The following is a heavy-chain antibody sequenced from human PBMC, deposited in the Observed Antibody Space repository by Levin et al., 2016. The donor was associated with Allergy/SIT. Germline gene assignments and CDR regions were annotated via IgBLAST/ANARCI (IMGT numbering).Heavy chain of an antibody. V-gene: IGHV3-7*02. Sequence: LSLTCATSGFTFSTCWMNWVRQVPGKGLEWVANINPDGSAKRHVDSVQGRFTISRDNAKNSLYLQMNTLRVEDTAVYYCASWGNNRNYWGQGSLVTVSS. CDR2: INPDGSAK. D-gene: IGHD3-16*01. CDR3: ASWGNNRNY. CDR1: GFTFSTCW. J-gene: IGHJ4*02.